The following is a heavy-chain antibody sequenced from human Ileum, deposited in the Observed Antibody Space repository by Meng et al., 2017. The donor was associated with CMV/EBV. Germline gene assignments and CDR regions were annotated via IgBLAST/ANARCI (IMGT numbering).Heavy chain of an antibody. D-gene: IGHD2-15*01. Sequence: QAQLVQSGAEVKKPGGSVKVSCKASGYSFNSYYMHWVRQAPGQGLEWLGIINPSAGSTTYAQRFQGRVTMTGDTSTSTFYMELSSLTFEDTAVYYCARRDCSGSSCFYVYWGQGTLVTVSS. CDR1: GYSFNSYY. J-gene: IGHJ4*02. CDR3: ARRDCSGSSCFYVY. V-gene: IGHV1-46*02. CDR2: INPSAGST.